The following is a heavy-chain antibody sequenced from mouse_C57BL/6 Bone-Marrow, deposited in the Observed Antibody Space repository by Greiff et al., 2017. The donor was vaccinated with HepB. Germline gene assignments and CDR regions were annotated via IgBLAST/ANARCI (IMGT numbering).Heavy chain of an antibody. Sequence: QVQLQQSGAELVKPGASVKMSCKASGYTFTSYWITWVKQRPGQCLEWIGDIYPGSGSTNYNEKFKSKATLTVDTSSSTAYMQLSSLTSEDSAVYYCARNGFGPWFAYWGQGTLVTVSA. J-gene: IGHJ3*01. CDR2: IYPGSGST. CDR3: ARNGFGPWFAY. CDR1: GYTFTSYW. V-gene: IGHV1-55*01.